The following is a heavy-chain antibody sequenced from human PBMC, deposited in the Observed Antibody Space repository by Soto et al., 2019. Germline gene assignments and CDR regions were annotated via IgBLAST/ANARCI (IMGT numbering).Heavy chain of an antibody. CDR1: GFTFSSYW. J-gene: IGHJ4*02. Sequence: GGSLRLSCAASGFTFSSYWMHWVRQAPGKGLVWVSRINSDGSSTSYADSVKGRFTISRDNAKNTLYLQMNSLRAEDTAVYYCARGSGRDRFDYWGQGTLVTVSS. V-gene: IGHV3-74*01. CDR3: ARGSGRDRFDY. D-gene: IGHD6-25*01. CDR2: INSDGSST.